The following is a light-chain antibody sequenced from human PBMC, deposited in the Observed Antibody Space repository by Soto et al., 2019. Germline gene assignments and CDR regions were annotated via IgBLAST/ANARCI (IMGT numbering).Light chain of an antibody. Sequence: DILMTQSPISLPVTPGEPASISCWSSRGLLHSTGKNYLDWFLQKPGQSPKLLIYLCANRASGVPERFSGSGESTNFTPKISRVVAEDVGVYSCMQALQSPRTFGRGTKVEIK. J-gene: IGKJ1*01. CDR2: LCA. V-gene: IGKV2-28*01. CDR3: MQALQSPRT. CDR1: RGLLHSTGKNY.